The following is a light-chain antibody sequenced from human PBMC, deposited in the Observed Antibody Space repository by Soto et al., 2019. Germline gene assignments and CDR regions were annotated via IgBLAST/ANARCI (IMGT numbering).Light chain of an antibody. J-gene: IGKJ1*01. CDR3: QHYDNVPWT. Sequence: DIQMTQSPSSLSASVGDRVTITCQASQDISNYLNWYQQKPGKAPKLLIYDASNLETGVPSRFSGSGSWTDFTFTISSLQPEDIATYYCQHYDNVPWTFGQGTKVEIK. CDR2: DAS. V-gene: IGKV1-33*01. CDR1: QDISNY.